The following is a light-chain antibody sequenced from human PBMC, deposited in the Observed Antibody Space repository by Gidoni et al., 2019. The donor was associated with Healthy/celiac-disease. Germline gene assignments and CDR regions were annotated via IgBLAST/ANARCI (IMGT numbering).Light chain of an antibody. CDR2: QDN. CDR3: QAWDSSTANVV. J-gene: IGLJ2*01. V-gene: IGLV3-1*01. Sequence: SYELTQPPSVSVSPGQTASIPCSGEKLGDKYACWYQQKPGQSPVLVIYQDNKRPSGIPERFSGSNSGNTATLTISGTQAMDEADYYCQAWDSSTANVVFGGGTKLTVL. CDR1: KLGDKY.